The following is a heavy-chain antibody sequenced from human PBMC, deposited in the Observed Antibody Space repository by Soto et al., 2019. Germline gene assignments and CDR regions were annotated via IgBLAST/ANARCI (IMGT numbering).Heavy chain of an antibody. V-gene: IGHV3-74*01. J-gene: IGHJ4*02. CDR2: INSDGSST. CDR1: GFTFSDYW. Sequence: GGSLRLSCAASGFTFSDYWMHWVRQAPGKGLVWVSRINSDGSSTSYADSVKGRFTISRDNAKNSLYLQMNSLRADDTAVYYCARDVYYYDSSAYWAYWGQGTLVTVSS. D-gene: IGHD3-22*01. CDR3: ARDVYYYDSSAYWAY.